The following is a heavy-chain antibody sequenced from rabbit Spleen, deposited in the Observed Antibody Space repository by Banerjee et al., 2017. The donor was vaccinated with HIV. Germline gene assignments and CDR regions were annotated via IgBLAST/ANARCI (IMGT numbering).Heavy chain of an antibody. CDR1: GFTISADYY. CDR3: ARDSGDWCFDV. CDR2: IYTGNGKN. V-gene: IGHV1S45*01. D-gene: IGHD1-1*01. Sequence: QEQLVESGGGLVQPEGSLTLTCIGSGFTISADYYLCWVRQAPGKGLEWIGFIYTGNGKNYYASWAKGRFTISKTSSTTVTLQMTSLTAADTATYFCARDSGDWCFDVWGPGTLVTVS. J-gene: IGHJ2*01.